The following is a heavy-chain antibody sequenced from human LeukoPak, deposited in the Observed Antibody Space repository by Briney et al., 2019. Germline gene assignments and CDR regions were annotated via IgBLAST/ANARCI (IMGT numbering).Heavy chain of an antibody. J-gene: IGHJ4*02. CDR1: GLTFSSYA. Sequence: GGSLRLSCAASGLTFSSYAMSWVRQAPGKGLEWVSSISAIDGDTFYGDSVKGRFTISRDNSKNTLFLHMSSLRADDTAIYYCARSVVAVAGTWLDYWGQGTLVTVSS. CDR2: ISAIDGDT. D-gene: IGHD6-19*01. CDR3: ARSVVAVAGTWLDY. V-gene: IGHV3-23*01.